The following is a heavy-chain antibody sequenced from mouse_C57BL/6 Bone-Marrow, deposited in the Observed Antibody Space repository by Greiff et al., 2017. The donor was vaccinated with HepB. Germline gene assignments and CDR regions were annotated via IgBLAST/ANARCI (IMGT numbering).Heavy chain of an antibody. D-gene: IGHD2-4*01. CDR3: ARIGVYYDYDDWFAY. V-gene: IGHV8-8*01. CDR2: IWWDDDK. Sequence: QVTLKVSGPGILQPSQTLSLTCSFSGFSLSTFGMGVGWIRQPSGQGLEWLAHIWWDDDKYYNPALKSRLTISKDTSKNQVFLKIANVDTADTATYYCARIGVYYDYDDWFAYWGQGTLVTVSA. CDR1: GFSLSTFGMG. J-gene: IGHJ3*01.